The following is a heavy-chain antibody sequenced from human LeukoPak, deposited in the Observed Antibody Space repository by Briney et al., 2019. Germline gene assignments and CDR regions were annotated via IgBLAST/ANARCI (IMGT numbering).Heavy chain of an antibody. CDR2: INHSGST. D-gene: IGHD2-21*02. Sequence: SETLSLTCAVYGGSLSGYYWSWIRQPPGKGLEWIGEINHSGSTNYNPSLKSRVTISVDTSKNQFSLKLSSVTAADTAVYYCARGTANWFDPWGQGTLVTVSS. J-gene: IGHJ5*02. CDR1: GGSLSGYY. CDR3: ARGTANWFDP. V-gene: IGHV4-34*01.